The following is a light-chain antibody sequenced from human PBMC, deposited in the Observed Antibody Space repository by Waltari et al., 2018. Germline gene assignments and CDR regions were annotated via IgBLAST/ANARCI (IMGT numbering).Light chain of an antibody. V-gene: IGKV1-33*01. CDR1: QDISNY. Sequence: DIQMTQSPSSLSASVGDRVTITCQASQDISNYLNWYQQKPGKAPKLLIYDASNLETGFPSRFSGSGSGTDFTFTISSLQPEDIATYYCQQYDDPPPTFGPGTKVDIK. J-gene: IGKJ3*01. CDR3: QQYDDPPPT. CDR2: DAS.